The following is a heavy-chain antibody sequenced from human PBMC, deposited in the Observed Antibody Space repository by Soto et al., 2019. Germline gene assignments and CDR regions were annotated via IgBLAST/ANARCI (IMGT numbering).Heavy chain of an antibody. Sequence: EVQLVESGGGLVKPGGSLRLSCAASGFTFSSYSMNWVRQAPGKGLEWVSSISSSSSYIYYADSVKGRFTISRDNAKNSLFLQMNSLRAEGTAVYYCARDFSDYYGSGSYLVYYYYYMDVWGKGTTVTVSS. D-gene: IGHD3-10*01. CDR2: ISSSSSYI. V-gene: IGHV3-21*01. CDR1: GFTFSSYS. J-gene: IGHJ6*03. CDR3: ARDFSDYYGSGSYLVYYYYYMDV.